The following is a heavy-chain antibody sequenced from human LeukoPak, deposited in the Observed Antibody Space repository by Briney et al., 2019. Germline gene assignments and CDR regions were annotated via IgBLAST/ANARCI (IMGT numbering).Heavy chain of an antibody. D-gene: IGHD3-10*01. J-gene: IGHJ5*02. CDR3: ARAQYYYGSGSKYNWFDP. CDR1: GLTFSDAW. Sequence: GGSLRLSCVLSGLTFSDAWMSWVRQAPGKGLEWVANIKQDGSEKYYVDSVKGRFTISRDNAKNSLYLQMNSLRAEDTAVYYCARAQYYYGSGSKYNWFDPWGQGTLVTVSS. V-gene: IGHV3-7*01. CDR2: IKQDGSEK.